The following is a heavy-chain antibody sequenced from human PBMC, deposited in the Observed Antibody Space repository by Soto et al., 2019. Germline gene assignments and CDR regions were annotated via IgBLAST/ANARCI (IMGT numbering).Heavy chain of an antibody. J-gene: IGHJ6*02. CDR1: GGSFSRYY. Sequence: SETLSLTCAVYGGSFSRYYWSWIRQQPGKGQEKIGYNYYSGSTYYNPSLKSRVTISVDTSKNQFSLKLASVTAADTAVYYCARDVYCSGGSCYPEGYYGMDVWGQGTTVT. CDR2: NYYSGST. V-gene: IGHV4-31*11. CDR3: ARDVYCSGGSCYPEGYYGMDV. D-gene: IGHD2-15*01.